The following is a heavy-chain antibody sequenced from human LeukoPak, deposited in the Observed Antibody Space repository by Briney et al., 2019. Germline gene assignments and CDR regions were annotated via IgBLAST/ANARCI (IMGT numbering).Heavy chain of an antibody. CDR1: ESIVSGNY. D-gene: IGHD3-3*01. J-gene: IGHJ3*02. Sequence: GGSLRLSCAASESIVSGNYMTWVRQAPGKGLEWLSVIYTGGGTYYADSVKGRFTISRDTSKTTVYLQMNSLRGDDTAIYYCSHYDFWSGHALDIWGQGTMVTVSS. CDR3: SHYDFWSGHALDI. V-gene: IGHV3-66*01. CDR2: IYTGGGT.